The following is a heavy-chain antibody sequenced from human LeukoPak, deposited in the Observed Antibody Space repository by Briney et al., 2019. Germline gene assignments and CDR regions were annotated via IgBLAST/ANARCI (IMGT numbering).Heavy chain of an antibody. J-gene: IGHJ4*02. Sequence: PSEALSLTCTVSGGSISGYYWSWIRQPPGKELEWIAYIYYSGSTDYNPSLKSRVTISVHTSKNQFSLKLTSVTAADTAVYYCARSPYSSSWYENYFDYWGQGTLVTASS. CDR3: ARSPYSSSWYENYFDY. CDR2: IYYSGST. CDR1: GGSISGYY. D-gene: IGHD6-13*01. V-gene: IGHV4-59*08.